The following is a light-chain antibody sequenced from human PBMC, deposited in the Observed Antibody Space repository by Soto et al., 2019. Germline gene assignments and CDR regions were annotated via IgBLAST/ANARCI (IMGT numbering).Light chain of an antibody. Sequence: EIVLTQSPGTLSLSPGERATLSCRASQSVSSTHLAWYQQKPGQAPRVLIYGTSIRATGIPDRFSGSGSGTDFTLTISRLEPEDFAVYYCQQYGGLPQKTFDQGTKVEIK. CDR1: QSVSSTH. V-gene: IGKV3-20*01. CDR2: GTS. J-gene: IGKJ1*01. CDR3: QQYGGLPQKT.